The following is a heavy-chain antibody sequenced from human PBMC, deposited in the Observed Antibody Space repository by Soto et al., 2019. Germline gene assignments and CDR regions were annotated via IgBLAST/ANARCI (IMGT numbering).Heavy chain of an antibody. V-gene: IGHV3-23*01. CDR3: SKDSVVLSARPGGSGGLFES. J-gene: IGHJ4*02. D-gene: IGHD1-26*01. CDR2: ISSTGGTT. Sequence: EVRLLESGGSLEKPGGSLRLSCGASGFTFASYTMAWVRQAPGKGLEWVSMISSTGGTTYYADSVKGRFTISRDNSRDTLYLQINRLRADYTAVYYCSKDSVVLSARPGGSGGLFESWGQGTQVIVPS. CDR1: GFTFASYT.